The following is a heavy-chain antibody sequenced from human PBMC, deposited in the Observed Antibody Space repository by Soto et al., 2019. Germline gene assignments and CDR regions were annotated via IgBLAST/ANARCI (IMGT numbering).Heavy chain of an antibody. D-gene: IGHD6-19*01. CDR2: IYYSGST. CDR3: ARQSPPGIAVAGPLNYYYYYGMDV. CDR1: GGSISSSSYY. J-gene: IGHJ6*02. V-gene: IGHV4-39*01. Sequence: SETLSLTCTVSGGSISSSSYYWGWIRQPPGKGLEWIGSIYYSGSTYYNPSLKSRVTISVDTSKNQFSLKLSSVTAADTAVYYCARQSPPGIAVAGPLNYYYYYGMDVWGQGTTSPSP.